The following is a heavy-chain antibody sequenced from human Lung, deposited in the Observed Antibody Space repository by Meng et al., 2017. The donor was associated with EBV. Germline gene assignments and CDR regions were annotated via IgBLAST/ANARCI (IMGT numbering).Heavy chain of an antibody. CDR3: AKDGLAHDFWSGYHIHDYFDY. V-gene: IGHV3-23*01. Sequence: EVQLLESGGGLLQPGGSLSLACAAAGLTVCNHAMSWVRQAPGKGLEWVSSISGSGGSTYYADSVKGRFTISRDNSKNTLYLQMNSLRAEDTAVYYCAKDGLAHDFWSGYHIHDYFDYWGQGTLVTVSS. D-gene: IGHD3-3*01. CDR1: GLTVCNHA. CDR2: ISGSGGST. J-gene: IGHJ4*02.